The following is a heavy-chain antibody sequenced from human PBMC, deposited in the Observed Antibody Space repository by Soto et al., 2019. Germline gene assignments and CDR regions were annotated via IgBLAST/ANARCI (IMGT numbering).Heavy chain of an antibody. CDR3: ATVTGYYGYYYYYGMDV. J-gene: IGHJ6*02. V-gene: IGHV1-24*01. CDR2: FDPEDGET. D-gene: IGHD3-9*01. Sequence: ASVKVSCKVAGYTLTELSMHWVRQAPGKGLEWMGGFDPEDGETIYAQKFQGRVTMTGDTSTDTAYMELSSLRSEDTAVYYCATVTGYYGYYYYYGMDVWGQGTTVTVSS. CDR1: GYTLTELS.